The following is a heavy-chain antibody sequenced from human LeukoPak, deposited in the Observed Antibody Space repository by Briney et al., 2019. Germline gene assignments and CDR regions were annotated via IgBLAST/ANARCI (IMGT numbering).Heavy chain of an antibody. Sequence: GGSLRLSCSVSGFTFSTYAMHWVRQAPGKGLEYVSAISSNGDNTYYADSVKGRFTISRDNSKSTLYLQMSSLRAAVTAVYYCVRGTGYWGQGSLVTV. J-gene: IGHJ4*02. CDR2: ISSNGDNT. CDR1: GFTFSTYA. V-gene: IGHV3-64D*06. CDR3: VRGTGY.